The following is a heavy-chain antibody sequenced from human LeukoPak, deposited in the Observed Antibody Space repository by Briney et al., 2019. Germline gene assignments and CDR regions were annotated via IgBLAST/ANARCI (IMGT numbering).Heavy chain of an antibody. CDR3: AREGPYGDYSDY. V-gene: IGHV1-18*01. CDR1: GYTFTSYV. Sequence: ASVKVSCKASGYTFTSYVINWVRQASGQGLEWMGWISTYNGNTNYAQELQGRVTMTTNTSTTTAYMELRSLRSDDTAMYYCAREGPYGDYSDYWGQGTLVTVSS. CDR2: ISTYNGNT. J-gene: IGHJ4*02. D-gene: IGHD4-17*01.